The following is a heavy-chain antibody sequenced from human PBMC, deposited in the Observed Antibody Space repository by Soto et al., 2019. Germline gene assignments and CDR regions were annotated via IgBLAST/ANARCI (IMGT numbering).Heavy chain of an antibody. Sequence: LETLSLTCTVSGGSITSSSYYWGWIRQPPGKGLEWIGSIYYSGSTYYNPSLKSRVTISVDTSKNQFSLHLNSVTPEDTAVYSCARATHGAHWFDPWGQGTLVTVSS. CDR3: ARATHGAHWFDP. CDR1: GGSITSSSYY. D-gene: IGHD2-8*01. J-gene: IGHJ5*02. CDR2: IYYSGST. V-gene: IGHV4-39*01.